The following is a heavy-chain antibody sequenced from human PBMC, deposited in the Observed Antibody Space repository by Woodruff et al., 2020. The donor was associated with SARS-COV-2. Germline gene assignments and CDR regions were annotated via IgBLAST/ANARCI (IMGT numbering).Heavy chain of an antibody. CDR2: ISYDGSNK. Sequence: VAVISYDGSNKYYADSVKGRFTISRDNSKNTLYLQMNSLRAEDTAVYYCAKGPDSSGYYSWGQGTLVTVSS. V-gene: IGHV3-30*18. J-gene: IGHJ4*02. CDR3: AKGPDSSGYYS. D-gene: IGHD3-22*01.